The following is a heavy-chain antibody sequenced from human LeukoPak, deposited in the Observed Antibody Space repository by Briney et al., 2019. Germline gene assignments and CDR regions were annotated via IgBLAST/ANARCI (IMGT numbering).Heavy chain of an antibody. CDR3: ARDHIIAARLVYYYYGMDV. CDR2: IIPIFGTA. Sequence: ASVKVSCKASGGTFSSYAISWVRQAPGQGLEWMGGIIPIFGTANYAQKFQGRVTITADESTSTAYMELSSLRSEDTAVYYCARDHIIAARLVYYYYGMDVWGQGTTVTVSS. J-gene: IGHJ6*02. V-gene: IGHV1-69*13. D-gene: IGHD6-6*01. CDR1: GGTFSSYA.